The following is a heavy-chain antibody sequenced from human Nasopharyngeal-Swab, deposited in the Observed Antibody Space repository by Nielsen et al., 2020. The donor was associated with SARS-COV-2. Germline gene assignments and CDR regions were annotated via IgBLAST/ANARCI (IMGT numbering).Heavy chain of an antibody. Sequence: ASVTVSFQASVYTFIHYYMHWVRPAPGQGLEWMGWINPSSGGTKYAQKIQGRVTMTRDTSISTAYMELSRLTSDDTAVYYCARSKISWYTRTWQDDYWGQGTLVTVSS. CDR2: INPSSGGT. V-gene: IGHV1-2*02. CDR1: VYTFIHYY. D-gene: IGHD6-13*01. CDR3: ARSKISWYTRTWQDDY. J-gene: IGHJ4*02.